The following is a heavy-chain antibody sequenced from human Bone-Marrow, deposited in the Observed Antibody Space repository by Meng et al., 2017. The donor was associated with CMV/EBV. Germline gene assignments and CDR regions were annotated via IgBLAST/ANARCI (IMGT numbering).Heavy chain of an antibody. D-gene: IGHD3-3*01. Sequence: ASVKVSCKASGYTFTGYYMHWVRQAPGQGLEWMGWISAYNGNTNYAQKLQGRVTMTTDTSTSTAYMELRSLRSDDTAVYYCARVTLIDYDGGQFDYWGQGTLVTVS. J-gene: IGHJ4*02. CDR1: GYTFTGYY. V-gene: IGHV1-18*04. CDR2: ISAYNGNT. CDR3: ARVTLIDYDGGQFDY.